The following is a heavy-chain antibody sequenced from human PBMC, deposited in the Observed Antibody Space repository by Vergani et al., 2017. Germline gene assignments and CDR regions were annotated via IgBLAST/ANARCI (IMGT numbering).Heavy chain of an antibody. Sequence: QAQLVQSGAEVKKPGSSVKVSCKASGGTFSSYTISWVRQAPGQGLEWMGRIIPILGIANYAQKFQGRVTITADKSTSTAYMELSSLRSEDTAVYYCARAAAAVPGRFDPWGQGTLVTVSS. V-gene: IGHV1-69*02. CDR3: ARAAAAVPGRFDP. D-gene: IGHD6-13*01. CDR2: IIPILGIA. CDR1: GGTFSSYT. J-gene: IGHJ5*02.